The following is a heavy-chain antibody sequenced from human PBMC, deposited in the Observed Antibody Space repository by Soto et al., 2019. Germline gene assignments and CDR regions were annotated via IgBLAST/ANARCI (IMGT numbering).Heavy chain of an antibody. CDR3: ARESEDLTSNFDY. J-gene: IGHJ4*02. V-gene: IGHV3-21*06. Sequence: PGGSLRLSCVASGFTFRSYTMNWVRQAPGKGLEWVSSISSTTNYIYYGDSMKGRFTISRDNGKNSLYLEMHSLRAEDTAVYYCARESEDLTSNFDYWGQGTLVTVSS. CDR1: GFTFRSYT. CDR2: ISSTTNYI.